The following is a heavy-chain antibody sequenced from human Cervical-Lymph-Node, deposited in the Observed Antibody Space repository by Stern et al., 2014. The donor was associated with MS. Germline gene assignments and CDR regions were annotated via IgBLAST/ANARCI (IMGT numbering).Heavy chain of an antibody. CDR1: GYSLTNTW. CDR2: IYPVDSET. CDR3: ARGRGIALRPDY. Sequence: EVQLVESGAELKKPGESLRISCKGSGYSLTNTWIGWVRQMPGKGLEWMGIIYPVDSETRYSPSFQGQVTISADKSINTAYLQWSSLKASDTAMYYCARGRGIALRPDYWGQGTLVTVSS. V-gene: IGHV5-51*03. J-gene: IGHJ4*02. D-gene: IGHD6-13*01.